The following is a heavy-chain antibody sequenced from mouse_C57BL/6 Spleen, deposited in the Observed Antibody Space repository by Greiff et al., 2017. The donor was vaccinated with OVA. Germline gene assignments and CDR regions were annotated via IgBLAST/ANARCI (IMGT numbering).Heavy chain of an antibody. V-gene: IGHV1-69*01. CDR2: IDPSDSYT. J-gene: IGHJ4*01. CDR1: GYTFTSYW. D-gene: IGHD2-3*01. Sequence: VQLQQSGAELVMPGASVKLSCKASGYTFTSYWMHWVKQRPGQGLEWIGEIDPSDSYTNYNQKFKGKSTLTVDKSSSTAYMQLSSLTSEDSAVYYCARRIYDGYYEAMDYWGQGTSVTVSS. CDR3: ARRIYDGYYEAMDY.